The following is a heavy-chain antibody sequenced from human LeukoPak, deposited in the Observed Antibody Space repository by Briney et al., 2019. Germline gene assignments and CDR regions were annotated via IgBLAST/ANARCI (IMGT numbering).Heavy chain of an antibody. CDR1: GGSISSGGYY. V-gene: IGHV4-30-2*01. Sequence: VKPSQTLSLTCAVSGGSISSGGYYWSWIRQPPGKGLEWIGEINHSGSTNYNPSLKSRVTISVDTSKNQFSLKLSSVTAADTAVYYCAREGRITFGGVIAHDAFDIWGQGTMVTVSS. CDR3: AREGRITFGGVIAHDAFDI. D-gene: IGHD3-16*02. J-gene: IGHJ3*02. CDR2: INHSGST.